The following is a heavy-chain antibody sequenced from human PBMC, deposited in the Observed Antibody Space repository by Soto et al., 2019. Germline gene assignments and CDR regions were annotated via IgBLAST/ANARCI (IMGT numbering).Heavy chain of an antibody. CDR3: ARAVMVRGVIRASVVDY. Sequence: QVQLVQSGAEVKKPGASVKVSCKASGYTFTSYDINWVRQATGQGLEWMGWMNPNSGNTGYAQKFQGRVTMTRNTSISTAYMELSSLGSEDTAVYYCARAVMVRGVIRASVVDYWGQGTLVTVSS. V-gene: IGHV1-8*01. CDR2: MNPNSGNT. CDR1: GYTFTSYD. D-gene: IGHD3-10*01. J-gene: IGHJ4*02.